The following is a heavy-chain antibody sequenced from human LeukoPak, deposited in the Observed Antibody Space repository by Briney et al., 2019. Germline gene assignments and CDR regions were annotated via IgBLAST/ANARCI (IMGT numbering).Heavy chain of an antibody. CDR2: INQDGTEK. J-gene: IGHJ4*02. CDR3: ARGPLIAAAGTW. V-gene: IGHV3-7*03. D-gene: IGHD6-13*01. Sequence: GGSLRLSCAASGFTFSSYWMSWVRQAPGAGLEWVAKINQDGTEKAYVDSVRGRFTISRDNAKNSLFLQTNSLIAEDTAVYYCARGPLIAAAGTWWGQGTLVTVSS. CDR1: GFTFSSYW.